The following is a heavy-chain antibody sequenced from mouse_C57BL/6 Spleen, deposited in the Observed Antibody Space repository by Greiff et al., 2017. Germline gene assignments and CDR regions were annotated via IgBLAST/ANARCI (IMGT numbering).Heavy chain of an antibody. CDR1: GYTFTSYW. V-gene: IGHV1-55*01. CDR2: IYPGSGST. D-gene: IGHD1-1*01. Sequence: QVQLQQPGAELVKPGASVKMSCKASGYTFTSYWITWVKQRPGQGLEWIGDIYPGSGSTNYNEKFKSKATLTVDTSSSTAYMQLSSLTSEDSAVYYGARHYYGSSRWYFDVWGTGTTVTVSS. CDR3: ARHYYGSSRWYFDV. J-gene: IGHJ1*03.